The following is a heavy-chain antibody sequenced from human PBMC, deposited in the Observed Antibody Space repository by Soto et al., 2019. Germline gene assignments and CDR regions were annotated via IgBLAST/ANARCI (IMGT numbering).Heavy chain of an antibody. CDR1: GYSFTSYW. CDR2: IYPGDSDT. Sequence: GESLKISCKGSGYSFTSYWIGWVRQMPGKGLEWMGIIYPGDSDTRYSPSFQGQVTISADKSISTAYLQWSSLKASDTAMYYCARALKYYDILTGPYGYDYWGQGTLVTVSS. D-gene: IGHD3-9*01. J-gene: IGHJ4*02. CDR3: ARALKYYDILTGPYGYDY. V-gene: IGHV5-51*01.